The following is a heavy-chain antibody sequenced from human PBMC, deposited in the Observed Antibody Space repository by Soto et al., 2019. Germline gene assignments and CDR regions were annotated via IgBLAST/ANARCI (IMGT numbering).Heavy chain of an antibody. Sequence: QVQLVQSGAEVKKPGASVKVSCKASGYTFTSYYMHWVRQAPGQGLEWMGIINPSGGSTSYAQKFQGRVTMTRDTSTSTVYMELSSLRSEDTAVYYCARDNRITIFGVVISDAFDIWGQGTMVTVSS. CDR1: GYTFTSYY. CDR2: INPSGGST. D-gene: IGHD3-3*01. J-gene: IGHJ3*02. V-gene: IGHV1-46*01. CDR3: ARDNRITIFGVVISDAFDI.